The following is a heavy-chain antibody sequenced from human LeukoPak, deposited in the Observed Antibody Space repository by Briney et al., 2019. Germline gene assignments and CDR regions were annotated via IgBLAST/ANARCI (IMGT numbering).Heavy chain of an antibody. Sequence: PGGSLRLSCAASGFTFDDYAMHWVRQAPGKGLEWVSLISGDGGSTYYADSVKGRFTISRDNSKNTLYLQMNSLRAEDTAVYYCAKSLEPYYDILTGYQWDAFDIWGQGTMVTVSS. CDR1: GFTFDDYA. CDR2: ISGDGGST. D-gene: IGHD3-9*01. V-gene: IGHV3-23*01. CDR3: AKSLEPYYDILTGYQWDAFDI. J-gene: IGHJ3*02.